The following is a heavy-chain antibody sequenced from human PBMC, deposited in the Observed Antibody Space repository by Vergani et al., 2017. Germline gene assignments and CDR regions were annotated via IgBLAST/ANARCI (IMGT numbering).Heavy chain of an antibody. CDR3: AREAKYYDILTGYYNWFDP. V-gene: IGHV4-38-2*02. Sequence: QVQLQESGPGLVKPSETLSLTCTVSGYSISSGYYWGWIRQPPGKGLEWIGSIYHSGSTYYNPSLKSRVTISVDTSKNQFFLKLSSVTAADTAVYYCAREAKYYDILTGYYNWFDPWGQGTLVTVSS. J-gene: IGHJ5*02. CDR2: IYHSGST. CDR1: GYSISSGYY. D-gene: IGHD3-9*01.